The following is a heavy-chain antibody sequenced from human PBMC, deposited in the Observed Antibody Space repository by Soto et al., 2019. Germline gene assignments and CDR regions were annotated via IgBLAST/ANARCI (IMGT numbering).Heavy chain of an antibody. Sequence: EVQLVESGGGLVQPGGSLRLSCAASGFTFSNYWMYWVRQAPGKGLEWVSRINSDGSVSSYADSVKGRLTISRDNVKNTRYLQMDSLRAEDPAVYYCARGDCVGGTCYSLAGSFYYYMDVWGKGTTVTVFS. J-gene: IGHJ6*03. V-gene: IGHV3-74*02. CDR1: GFTFSNYW. CDR2: INSDGSVS. D-gene: IGHD2-15*01. CDR3: ARGDCVGGTCYSLAGSFYYYMDV.